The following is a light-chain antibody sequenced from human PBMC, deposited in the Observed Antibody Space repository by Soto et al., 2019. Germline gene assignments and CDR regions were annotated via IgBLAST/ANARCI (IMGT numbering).Light chain of an antibody. CDR1: SSDVGGYNC. V-gene: IGLV2-11*01. CDR3: CSHSASYTFV. J-gene: IGLJ1*01. CDR2: DVT. Sequence: QSLVTQPRSVSWSPGQSVTISCTGTSSDVGGYNCVPWYQQHPGKAPQLIIYDVTQRPSGVPDRFSGSKSGNTASLSISGLQAEDEADYYCCSHSASYTFVFGTGTKVTVL.